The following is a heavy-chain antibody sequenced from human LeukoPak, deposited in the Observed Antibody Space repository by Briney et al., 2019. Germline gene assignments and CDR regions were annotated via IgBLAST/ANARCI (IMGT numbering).Heavy chain of an antibody. J-gene: IGHJ4*02. D-gene: IGHD2-2*02. CDR1: GYTFGDYA. CDR3: TKYTAYYFDY. CDR2: IRNKAYGGTT. V-gene: IGHV3-49*03. Sequence: PGGSLRLSCTTSGYTFGDYAMSWFRQAPGKGLEWVGFIRNKAYGGTTEYAASVKGRFTISRDDSESIAYLQMNSLRIEDTAVYYCTKYTAYYFDYWGQGILVSVSS.